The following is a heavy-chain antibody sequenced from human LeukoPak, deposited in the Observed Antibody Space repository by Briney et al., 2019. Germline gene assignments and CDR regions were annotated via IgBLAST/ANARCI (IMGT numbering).Heavy chain of an antibody. V-gene: IGHV3-48*01. CDR2: ISSSSSTI. CDR3: ARGPKDYNWFDP. CDR1: GFTFSSYS. Sequence: TGGSLRLSCAASGFTFSSYSMNWVRQAPGKGLEWASYISSSSSTIYYADSVKGRFTISRDNAKNSLYLQMNSLRAEDTAVYYCARGPKDYNWFDPWGQGTLVTVSS. J-gene: IGHJ5*02.